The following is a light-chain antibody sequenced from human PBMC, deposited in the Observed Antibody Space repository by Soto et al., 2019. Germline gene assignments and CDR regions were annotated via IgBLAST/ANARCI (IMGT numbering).Light chain of an antibody. CDR2: DVS. CDR1: SSDVGSYNL. J-gene: IGLJ1*01. V-gene: IGLV2-23*02. CDR3: CSYAPSSTYV. Sequence: QSALTQPASVSGSPGQSITISCTVTSSDVGSYNLVSWYQQHPGKAPELMIYDVSKRPSGVSNRFSGSKSGNTASLTISGLPADDEADYHCCSYAPSSTYVFGTGTKVTVL.